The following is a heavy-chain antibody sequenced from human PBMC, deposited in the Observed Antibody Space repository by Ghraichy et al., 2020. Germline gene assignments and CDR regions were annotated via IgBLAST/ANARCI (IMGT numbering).Heavy chain of an antibody. Sequence: GGSLRLSCAASGFIFNTYWMSWVRQAPGNGLEWVANIKQDGSAKYYVESVKGRFTISRDNANNSLYLQMNSLRVEYTAIYYCVRDDGSGTYYTSYWGQGTLVTVSS. D-gene: IGHD3-10*01. J-gene: IGHJ4*02. CDR3: VRDDGSGTYYTSY. CDR2: IKQDGSAK. CDR1: GFIFNTYW. V-gene: IGHV3-7*03.